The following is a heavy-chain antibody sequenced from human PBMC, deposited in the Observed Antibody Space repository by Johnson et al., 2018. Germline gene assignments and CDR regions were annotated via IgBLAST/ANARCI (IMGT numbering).Heavy chain of an antibody. CDR2: INPRGVDT. D-gene: IGHD1-1*01. CDR1: GFTFSSYA. Sequence: EVQLVESGGGLIQXGGSLRLSCAASGFTFSSYAMTWVRQAPGKGLEWVSAINPRGVDTYYVDSVKGRFTISRDNSKNTLYLQMNSLRDEDTAVYYCASRSNDGAFDIWGQGTMVTVSS. J-gene: IGHJ3*02. CDR3: ASRSNDGAFDI. V-gene: IGHV3-23*04.